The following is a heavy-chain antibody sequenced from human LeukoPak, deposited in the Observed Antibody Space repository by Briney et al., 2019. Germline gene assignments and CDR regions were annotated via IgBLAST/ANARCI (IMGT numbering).Heavy chain of an antibody. CDR3: ARDRELRHYDAFDI. V-gene: IGHV3-48*04. D-gene: IGHD1-7*01. J-gene: IGHJ3*02. CDR1: GFTFSSYS. CDR2: ISSSSSTI. Sequence: GGSLRLSCAASGFTFSSYSMNWVPQAPGKGLEWVSYISSSSSTIYYADSVKGRFTISRDNAKNSLYLQMNSLRAEDTAVYYCARDRELRHYDAFDIWGQGTMVTVSS.